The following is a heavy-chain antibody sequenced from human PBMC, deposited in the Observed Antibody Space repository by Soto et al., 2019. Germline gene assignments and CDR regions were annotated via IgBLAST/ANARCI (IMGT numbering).Heavy chain of an antibody. CDR2: IYPSNSET. D-gene: IGHD3-22*01. CDR1: RFTFSSYA. CDR3: ARQGYHYDTYSFGY. V-gene: IGHV5-51*01. Sequence: LRLSCAASRFTFSSYAMCWVRQAPGKGLEWMGIIYPSNSETRFSPSFQGQVTLSADKSIFTAYLQWSSLKASDTAMYYCARQGYHYDTYSFGYWGQGTLVTVSS. J-gene: IGHJ4*02.